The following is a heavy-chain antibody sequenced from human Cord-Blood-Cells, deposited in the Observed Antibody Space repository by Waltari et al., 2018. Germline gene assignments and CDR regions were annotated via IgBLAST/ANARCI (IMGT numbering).Heavy chain of an antibody. CDR3: SSPDPPYYSCYDDAFDI. CDR1: GGTFRSYA. D-gene: IGHD5-12*01. J-gene: IGHJ3*02. Sequence: QVQLVQSGAEVKKPGSSVKVSCKASGGTFRSYAISWVRTAPGQGVEWMGGIIPIFGTANYAQKFQGRVTITADESTSTAYMELSSLRSEDTAVYYCSSPDPPYYSCYDDAFDIWGQGTMVTVSS. V-gene: IGHV1-69*01. CDR2: IIPIFGTA.